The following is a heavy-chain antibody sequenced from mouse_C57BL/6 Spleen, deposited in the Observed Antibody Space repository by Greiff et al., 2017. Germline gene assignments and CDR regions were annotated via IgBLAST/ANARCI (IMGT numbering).Heavy chain of an antibody. Sequence: EVQLQQSGPELVKPGASVKISCKASGYTFTDYYMNWVKQSHGKSLEWIGDINPNNGGTSYNQKFKGKATLTVDKSSSTAYMELRSLTSEGSAAYYGARHDGYYCTMDYWGQGTSVTVSS. CDR2: INPNNGGT. D-gene: IGHD2-3*01. V-gene: IGHV1-26*01. CDR1: GYTFTDYY. J-gene: IGHJ4*01. CDR3: ARHDGYYCTMDY.